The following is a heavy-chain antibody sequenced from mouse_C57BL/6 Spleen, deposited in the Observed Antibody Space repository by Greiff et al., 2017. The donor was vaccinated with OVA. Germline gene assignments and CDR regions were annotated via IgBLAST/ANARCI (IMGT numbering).Heavy chain of an antibody. Sequence: VQLQQSGPELVKPGASVKISCKASGYTFTDYYINWVKQRPGQGLEWIGWIYTGSGNTKYNEKFKGKATLTVDTSSSTAYMQLSSLTSEDSAVYFCARSRAGTLYYFDYWGQGTTLTVSS. J-gene: IGHJ2*01. D-gene: IGHD4-1*01. CDR2: IYTGSGNT. CDR1: GYTFTDYY. CDR3: ARSRAGTLYYFDY. V-gene: IGHV1-84*01.